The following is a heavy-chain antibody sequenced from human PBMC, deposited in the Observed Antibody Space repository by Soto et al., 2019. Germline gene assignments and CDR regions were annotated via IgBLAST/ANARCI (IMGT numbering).Heavy chain of an antibody. CDR3: AKDPPTTGTTFDY. J-gene: IGHJ4*02. CDR1: GFTFSSFA. D-gene: IGHD1-1*01. Sequence: PGGAMRVSCAASGFTFSSFAMSWVRQAPGKGLEWVSTINKSGGSTYYADSVKGRFTISRDNSKNMLFLQISGLRAEDTAVYYCAKDPPTTGTTFDYWGRGTLVTVSS. V-gene: IGHV3-23*01. CDR2: INKSGGST.